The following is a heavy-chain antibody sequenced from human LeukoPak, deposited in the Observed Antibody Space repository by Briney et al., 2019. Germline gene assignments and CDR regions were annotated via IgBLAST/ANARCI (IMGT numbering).Heavy chain of an antibody. J-gene: IGHJ4*02. CDR1: GYSFTNFW. CDR3: ARGASGFGVIY. V-gene: IGHV5-51*01. Sequence: GESLKISCKGSGYSFTNFWIGWVRQMPGKGLEWMGIIHPGDSDTRYSPSLQGQVTISADKSISTAYLQWRSLKASDTAVYYCARGASGFGVIYWGQGTLVTVSS. CDR2: IHPGDSDT. D-gene: IGHD3-3*01.